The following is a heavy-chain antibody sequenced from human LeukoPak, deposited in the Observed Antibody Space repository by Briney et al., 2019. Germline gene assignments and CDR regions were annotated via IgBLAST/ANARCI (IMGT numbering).Heavy chain of an antibody. J-gene: IGHJ4*02. CDR2: INPDGSTT. D-gene: IGHD3-10*01. CDR3: ARVRVGAYDFEY. CDR1: GFTLSSYW. Sequence: GGSLRLSCAASGFTLSSYWMHWVRQVPGKGLVWVSRINPDGSTTTYADSVKGRFTISRDNAKNTLYLQMNSLRAEDTPVYYCARVRVGAYDFEYWGQGTLVTVSS. V-gene: IGHV3-74*01.